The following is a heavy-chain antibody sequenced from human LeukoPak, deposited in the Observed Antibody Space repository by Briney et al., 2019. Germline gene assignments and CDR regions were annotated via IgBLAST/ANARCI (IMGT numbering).Heavy chain of an antibody. D-gene: IGHD3-3*01. CDR1: GGSFSGYY. CDR3: ARGGSYYDFWSGYSDRSMDV. J-gene: IGHJ6*03. V-gene: IGHV4-34*01. Sequence: SETLSLTCAVYGGSFSGYYWSWIRQSPGKGLEWIGEINHSGSTNYNPSLKSRVTISVDTSKNQFSLKLSSVTAADTAVYYCARGGSYYDFWSGYSDRSMDVWGKGTTVTVSS. CDR2: INHSGST.